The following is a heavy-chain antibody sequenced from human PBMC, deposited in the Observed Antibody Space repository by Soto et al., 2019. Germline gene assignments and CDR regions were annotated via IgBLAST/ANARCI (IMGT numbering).Heavy chain of an antibody. CDR1: GYTFTGYY. CDR3: ARCLPEAATAACAFDL. J-gene: IGHJ5*02. CDR2: VNPNGGDT. D-gene: IGHD6-19*01. V-gene: IGHV1-2*02. Sequence: QVQLVQSGAEMRKPGASVKVSCRPSGYTFTGYYIHWVRQAPGQGLEWMGWVNPNGGDTSYAPPFQGRITMTRARSISTAYMDLSRLTCAATPIYYCARCLPEAATAACAFDLWGQGTLVTVSS.